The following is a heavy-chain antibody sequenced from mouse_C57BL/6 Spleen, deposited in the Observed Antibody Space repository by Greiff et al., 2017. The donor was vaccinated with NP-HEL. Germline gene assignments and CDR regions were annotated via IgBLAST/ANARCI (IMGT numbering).Heavy chain of an antibody. V-gene: IGHV1-80*01. CDR2: IYPGDGDT. CDR3: ARENRGSGHYYAMDY. Sequence: QVHVKQSGAELVKPGASVKISCKASGYAFSSYWMNWVKQRPGKGLEWIGQIYPGDGDTNYNGKFKGKATLTADKSSSTAYMQLSSLTSEDSAVYFCARENRGSGHYYAMDYWGQGTSVTVSS. J-gene: IGHJ4*01. CDR1: GYAFSSYW. D-gene: IGHD3-2*02.